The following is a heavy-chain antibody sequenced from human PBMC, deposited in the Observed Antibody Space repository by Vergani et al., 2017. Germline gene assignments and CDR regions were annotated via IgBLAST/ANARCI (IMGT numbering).Heavy chain of an antibody. D-gene: IGHD2-2*01. CDR1: GGTFRSYA. Sequence: QVQLVQSGAEVKKPGSSVKVSCKASGGTFRSYAISWVRQAPGQGLEWMGGIIPIFGTANYAQNFQGRVTMTADESTSTAYMELSSLRSEDTAVYYCARAGYCSSTSCPTLSHYGMDVWGQGTTVTVSS. J-gene: IGHJ6*02. V-gene: IGHV1-69*01. CDR2: IIPIFGTA. CDR3: ARAGYCSSTSCPTLSHYGMDV.